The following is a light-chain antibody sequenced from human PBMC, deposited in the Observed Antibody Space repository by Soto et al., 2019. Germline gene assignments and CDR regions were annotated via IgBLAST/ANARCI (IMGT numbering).Light chain of an antibody. CDR3: QQRSDWPST. J-gene: IGKJ4*01. CDR2: DSS. CDR1: QSVGTY. Sequence: EIVLTQSPAPLSLSPGERATLSCRASQSVGTYFAGYQQKPGQAPRLLVYDSSTRATGIPARFSGSGSGTDFTLTISSLEPEDFAVYYCQQRSDWPSTFGGGTKVEIK. V-gene: IGKV3-11*01.